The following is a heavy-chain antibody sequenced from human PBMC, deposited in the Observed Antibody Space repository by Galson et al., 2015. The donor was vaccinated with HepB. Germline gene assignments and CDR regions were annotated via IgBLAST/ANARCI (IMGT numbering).Heavy chain of an antibody. CDR2: IISIFGTA. CDR3: ARGAYGGAYFDY. J-gene: IGHJ4*02. CDR1: GGTFSSYA. V-gene: IGHV1-69*13. Sequence: SVKVSCKASGGTFSSYAISWVRQAPGQGLEWMGGIISIFGTANYAQKFQGRVTITADESTSTAYMELSSLRSEDTAVYYCARGAYGGAYFDYWGQGTLVTVSS. D-gene: IGHD4-23*01.